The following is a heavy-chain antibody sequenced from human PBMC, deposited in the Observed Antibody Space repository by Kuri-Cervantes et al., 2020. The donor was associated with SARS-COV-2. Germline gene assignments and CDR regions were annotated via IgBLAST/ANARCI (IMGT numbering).Heavy chain of an antibody. CDR1: GGTFSSYT. CDR3: ARDAGYYDSSGYRYYFDY. V-gene: IGHV1-69*04. CDR2: IIPILGIA. J-gene: IGHJ4*02. Sequence: SVKVSCKASGGTFSSYTISWVRQAPGQGLEWMGRIIPILGIANYAQKFQGRVTITADKSTSTAYMELRSLRSDDTAVYYCARDAGYYDSSGYRYYFDYWGRGTLVTVSS. D-gene: IGHD3-22*01.